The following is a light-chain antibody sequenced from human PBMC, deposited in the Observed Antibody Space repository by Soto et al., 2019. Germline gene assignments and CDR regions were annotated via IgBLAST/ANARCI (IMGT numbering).Light chain of an antibody. J-gene: IGKJ5*01. CDR2: SAS. Sequence: DIQMTQSPSSLSPSIGDRVTITCRASQRINIYLNWYRQKPGKAPELLIYSASNLQSGVPSRFSGSGSGTDFTLTISGLQSEDFATDDCQQRFSTPTVGQGTRLEIK. V-gene: IGKV1-39*01. CDR3: QQRFSTPT. CDR1: QRINIY.